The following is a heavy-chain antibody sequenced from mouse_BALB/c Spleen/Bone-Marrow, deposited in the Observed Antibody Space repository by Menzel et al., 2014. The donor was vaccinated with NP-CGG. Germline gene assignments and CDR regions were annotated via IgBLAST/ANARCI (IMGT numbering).Heavy chain of an antibody. J-gene: IGHJ4*01. V-gene: IGHV2-9*02. CDR3: AREGRGNYGSSSYAMDY. D-gene: IGHD1-1*01. CDR2: IWAGGSM. Sequence: VQRLESGPVLVAPSQSLSITCTVSEFSLSSYGVHWVRQPPGKGLAWLGVIWAGGSMIYNSALMSRLSISKDNSKNQVFLKMKNLQNDDTAMYYCAREGRGNYGSSSYAMDYWSQGTSSTVSS. CDR1: EFSLSSYG.